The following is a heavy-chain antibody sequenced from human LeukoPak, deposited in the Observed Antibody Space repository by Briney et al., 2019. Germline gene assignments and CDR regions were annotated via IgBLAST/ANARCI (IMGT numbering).Heavy chain of an antibody. CDR3: ARIEFGFWSPSGYFDY. D-gene: IGHD3-3*01. CDR2: IYSGGSS. V-gene: IGHV3-66*01. J-gene: IGHJ4*02. CDR1: GFTVSSNY. Sequence: GGSLRLSCAASGFTVSSNYMSWVRQAPGKGLEWVSVIYSGGSSYYADSVKGRFTNSRDNSKNTLYLQMNSLRAEDTAVYYCARIEFGFWSPSGYFDYWGQGTLVTVSS.